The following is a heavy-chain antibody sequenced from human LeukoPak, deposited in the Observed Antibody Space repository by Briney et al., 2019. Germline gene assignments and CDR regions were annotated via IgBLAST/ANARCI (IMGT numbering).Heavy chain of an antibody. D-gene: IGHD6-13*01. CDR3: ARLSSSWEIVDY. J-gene: IGHJ4*02. CDR2: IYYSGST. V-gene: IGHV4-59*08. CDR1: GGSISSYY. Sequence: PSETLSLTCTVSGGSISSYYWSWIRQPPGKGLEWIGYIYYSGSTNYNPSLKSRVTISIDTSKNQFSLKLSSVTAADTAVYYCARLSSSWEIVDYWGQGTLVTVSS.